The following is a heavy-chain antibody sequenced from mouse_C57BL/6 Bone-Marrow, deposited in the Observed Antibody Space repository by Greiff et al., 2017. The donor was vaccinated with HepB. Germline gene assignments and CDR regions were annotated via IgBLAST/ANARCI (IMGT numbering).Heavy chain of an antibody. CDR1: GFTFSDYY. Sequence: EVKVVESEGGLVQPGSSMKLSCTASGFTFSDYYMAWVRQVPEKGLEWVANINYDGSSTYYLDSLKSRFIISRDNAKNILYLQMSSLKSEDTATYYCARGNGFDYWGQGTTLTVSS. CDR2: INYDGSST. V-gene: IGHV5-16*01. CDR3: ARGNGFDY. J-gene: IGHJ2*01. D-gene: IGHD2-1*01.